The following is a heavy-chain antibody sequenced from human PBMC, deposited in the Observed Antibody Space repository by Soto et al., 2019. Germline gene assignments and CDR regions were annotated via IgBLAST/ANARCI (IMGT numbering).Heavy chain of an antibody. CDR2: ISSTGST. Sequence: EVQLLESGGGLVQPRGSLRLSCAASGFTFSSYAMTWVRQAPGKGLEWLSVISSTGSTYFADSVKGRFTISRDNSKNTLSLQMHSLRVDDTAVYYCAKVGSSAWYHNSYFDYWGQGTLVTVSS. D-gene: IGHD6-19*01. CDR1: GFTFSSYA. J-gene: IGHJ4*02. V-gene: IGHV3-23*01. CDR3: AKVGSSAWYHNSYFDY.